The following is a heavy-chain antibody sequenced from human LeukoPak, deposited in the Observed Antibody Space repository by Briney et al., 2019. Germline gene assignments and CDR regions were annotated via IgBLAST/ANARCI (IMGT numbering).Heavy chain of an antibody. CDR1: GFTFGSFW. J-gene: IGHJ4*02. D-gene: IGHD6-19*01. CDR2: VKKDESEK. Sequence: PGGSLRLSCAATGFTFGSFWGGWVRQAPGKGLEWVASVKKDESEKYYVDSVKGRVTISRDNAKKSVFLEMNSLRGEDTAVYYCARLRSGWYFDFWGQGTLVTVSS. CDR3: ARLRSGWYFDF. V-gene: IGHV3-7*01.